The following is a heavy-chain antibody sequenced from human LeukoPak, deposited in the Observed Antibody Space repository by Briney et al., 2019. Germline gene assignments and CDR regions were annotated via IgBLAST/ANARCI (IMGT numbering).Heavy chain of an antibody. J-gene: IGHJ3*02. CDR1: GYTFTGYY. D-gene: IGHD5-24*01. CDR3: ARVGDGYNGDAFDI. CDR2: ISAYNGNT. Sequence: GASVKVSCKASGYTFTGYYMHWVRQAPGQGLEWMGWISAYNGNTNYAQKLQGRVTITTDTSTSTAYMELRSLRSDDTAVYYCARVGDGYNGDAFDIWGQGTMVTVSS. V-gene: IGHV1-18*04.